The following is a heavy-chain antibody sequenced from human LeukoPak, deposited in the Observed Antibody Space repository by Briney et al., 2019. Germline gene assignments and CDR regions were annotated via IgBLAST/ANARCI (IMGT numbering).Heavy chain of an antibody. CDR3: ARDPFTYNQYSRDYFP. J-gene: IGHJ5*02. V-gene: IGHV1-2*06. D-gene: IGHD3-22*01. CDR1: GNTFTDYY. Sequence: ASVKVSCKASGNTFTDYYIHWVRQAPGQGLEWMGRINPNSGGTNYAQKFRGRVTMTRDTSLSTAYMELSSLRSGDTAVYYCARDPFTYNQYSRDYFPWGQGTLVTVSS. CDR2: INPNSGGT.